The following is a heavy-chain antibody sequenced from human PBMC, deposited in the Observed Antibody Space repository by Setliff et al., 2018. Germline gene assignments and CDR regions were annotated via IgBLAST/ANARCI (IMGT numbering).Heavy chain of an antibody. D-gene: IGHD3-10*01. CDR2: INSDGSST. J-gene: IGHJ5*02. V-gene: IGHV3-74*01. CDR1: GFTLSSYW. CDR3: ARDRGGTNPWFDP. Sequence: GGSLRLSCAASGFTLSSYWMHWVRQVPGKGLVWVSRINSDGSSTGYADSVKGRFTISRDNAKNTLFLQMNSLRAEDTAVYYCARDRGGTNPWFDPWGQGTLVTVSS.